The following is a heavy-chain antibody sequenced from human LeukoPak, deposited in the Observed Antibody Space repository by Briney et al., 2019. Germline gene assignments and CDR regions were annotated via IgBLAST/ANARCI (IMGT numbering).Heavy chain of an antibody. D-gene: IGHD2-2*01. V-gene: IGHV4-34*01. J-gene: IGHJ3*02. Sequence: SETLSLTCAVYGGSFSGYYWSWIRQPPGKGLEWIGKINHSGSTNYNPSLKSRVTISVDTSKNQFSLKLSSVTAADTAVYYCARVSRDCSSTSCQFHNAFDIWGQGTMVTVSS. CDR1: GGSFSGYY. CDR3: ARVSRDCSSTSCQFHNAFDI. CDR2: INHSGST.